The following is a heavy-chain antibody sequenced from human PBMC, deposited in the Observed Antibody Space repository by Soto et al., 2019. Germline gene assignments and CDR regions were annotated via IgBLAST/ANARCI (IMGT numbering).Heavy chain of an antibody. CDR2: ISAYNGNT. J-gene: IGHJ4*02. CDR1: GYTFTNYG. D-gene: IGHD6-6*01. V-gene: IGHV1-18*04. CDR3: ARATFDPNGSSAY. Sequence: QVQLVQSGAEVKKPGASVKVSCKASGYTFTNYGINWMRQSSRQGLEWMGWISAYNGNTNYAQKLLGRVTRTTDTSTSTAYMDLRSLKPDDTALYDFARATFDPNGSSAYWGQGTMVTVSS.